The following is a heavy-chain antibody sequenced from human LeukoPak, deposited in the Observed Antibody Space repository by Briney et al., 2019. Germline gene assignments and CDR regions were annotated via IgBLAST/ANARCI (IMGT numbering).Heavy chain of an antibody. CDR3: APTAEAYTSWWKV. Sequence: ASVKVSCKASGYTFTSYGISWVRQAPGQGLEWMGWISAYNGNTNYAQKLQGRVTMTTDTSTSTAYMELRSLTSDDTAVYYCAPTAEAYTSWWKVWGQGTLVTVSS. D-gene: IGHD3-16*01. V-gene: IGHV1-18*01. CDR2: ISAYNGNT. CDR1: GYTFTSYG. J-gene: IGHJ4*02.